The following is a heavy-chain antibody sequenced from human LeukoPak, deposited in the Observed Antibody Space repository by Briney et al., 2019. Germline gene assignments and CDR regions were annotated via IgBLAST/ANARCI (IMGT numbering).Heavy chain of an antibody. CDR1: GFFFSTYV. J-gene: IGHJ3*01. CDR2: IGASGEST. V-gene: IGHV3-23*01. Sequence: GGSLRLSCAASGFFFSTYVMTWVRQAPGKGLEWVSLIGASGESTYYADSVKGRFTISRDNSKNTLSLQMNSLRVEDTAMYFCAKDIQLSTWGLGTMVTVSS. D-gene: IGHD5-24*01. CDR3: AKDIQLST.